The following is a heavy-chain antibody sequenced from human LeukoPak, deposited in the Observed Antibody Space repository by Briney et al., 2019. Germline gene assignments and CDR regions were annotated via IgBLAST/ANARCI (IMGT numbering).Heavy chain of an antibody. CDR3: ARGTLYGEYVFDY. V-gene: IGHV4-59*02. CDR1: GGSVSDYY. Sequence: SETLSLTCTISGGSVSDYYWSWIRQSPGKGLEWIGYIYHTGSTSYSPSLKSRVTISADTSQNQFSLKLSSVTAADTAVYYCARGTLYGEYVFDYWGQGTLVTVSS. J-gene: IGHJ4*02. D-gene: IGHD4-17*01. CDR2: IYHTGST.